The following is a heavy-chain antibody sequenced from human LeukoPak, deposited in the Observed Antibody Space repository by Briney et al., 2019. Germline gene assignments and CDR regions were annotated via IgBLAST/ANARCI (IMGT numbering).Heavy chain of an antibody. Sequence: ALVKVSCKASGYTFTSYYMHWVRQAPGQGLEWMGIINPSGGSTSYAQKFQGRVTMTRDMSTSTVYMELSSLRSEDTAVYYCARDRQGVVVAASWFDPWGQGTLVTVSS. CDR3: ARDRQGVVVAASWFDP. V-gene: IGHV1-46*01. CDR2: INPSGGST. D-gene: IGHD2-15*01. J-gene: IGHJ5*02. CDR1: GYTFTSYY.